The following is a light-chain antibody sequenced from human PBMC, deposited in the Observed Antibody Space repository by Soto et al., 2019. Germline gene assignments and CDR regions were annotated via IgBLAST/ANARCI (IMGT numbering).Light chain of an antibody. J-gene: IGKJ1*01. Sequence: DMQMTQSPPTLSASVGDRVTITCRPSQSIRHYLAWYQQMPGKAPKLLIYGASTLQSGVPSRLSGSGSGTEFTLTISSLQPDDFGTYFCQHHNSYSQTFGQGTKVDIK. CDR2: GAS. V-gene: IGKV1-5*01. CDR1: QSIRHY. CDR3: QHHNSYSQT.